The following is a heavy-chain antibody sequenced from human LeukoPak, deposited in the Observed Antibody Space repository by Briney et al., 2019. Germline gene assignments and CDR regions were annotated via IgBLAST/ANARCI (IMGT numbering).Heavy chain of an antibody. CDR3: AKVGCGGDCLKGALGYYYYGMDV. CDR1: GFTFSSYA. Sequence: PGGSLRLSCAASGFTFSSYAMHWVRQAPGKGLEWVAVISYDGSNKYYADSVKGRFTISRDNSKNTLYLQMNSLRAEDTAVYYCAKVGCGGDCLKGALGYYYYGMDVWGQGTTVTVSS. D-gene: IGHD2-21*02. V-gene: IGHV3-30*04. CDR2: ISYDGSNK. J-gene: IGHJ6*02.